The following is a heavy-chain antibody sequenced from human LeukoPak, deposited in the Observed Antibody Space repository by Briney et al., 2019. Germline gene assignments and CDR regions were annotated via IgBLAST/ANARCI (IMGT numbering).Heavy chain of an antibody. J-gene: IGHJ4*02. CDR2: ISSSSSYI. D-gene: IGHD6-13*01. CDR1: GFTFSSYS. CDR3: ARGGSSSFAFDY. Sequence: GGSLRLSCAASGFTFSSYSMSWVRQAPGEGLEWVSSISSSSSYIYYADSVKGRFTISRDNAKNSLYLQMNSLRAEDTAVYYCARGGSSSFAFDYWGQGTLVTVSS. V-gene: IGHV3-21*01.